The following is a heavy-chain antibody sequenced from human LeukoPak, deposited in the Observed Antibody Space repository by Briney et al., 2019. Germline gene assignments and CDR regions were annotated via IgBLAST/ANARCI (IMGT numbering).Heavy chain of an antibody. CDR2: VSSYNGDT. V-gene: IGHV1-18*01. Sequence: ASVKVSCKASGYTFTRYGLSWVRQAPGQGLEWMGWVSSYNGDTNYAQSLQGRVTMTTDTSTSTAYMELRSLRSDDTAVYYCARNVLVTTIYTLNIWGQGTMVTVSS. D-gene: IGHD4-11*01. CDR3: ARNVLVTTIYTLNI. J-gene: IGHJ3*02. CDR1: GYTFTRYG.